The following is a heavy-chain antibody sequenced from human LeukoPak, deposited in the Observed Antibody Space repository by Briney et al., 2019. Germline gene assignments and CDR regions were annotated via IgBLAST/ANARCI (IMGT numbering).Heavy chain of an antibody. J-gene: IGHJ4*02. CDR1: EFTFNNHG. D-gene: IGHD2-21*01. CDR3: AKDRAYGQFLWGNDY. Sequence: PGGSLRLSCAASEFTFNNHGIHWVRQAPGKGLEWVAFIRYDGSDKYYADSVKGRFTISRDNSKNTLYLQMNSLRVEDTALYYCAKDRAYGQFLWGNDYWGQGTLVTVSS. CDR2: IRYDGSDK. V-gene: IGHV3-30*02.